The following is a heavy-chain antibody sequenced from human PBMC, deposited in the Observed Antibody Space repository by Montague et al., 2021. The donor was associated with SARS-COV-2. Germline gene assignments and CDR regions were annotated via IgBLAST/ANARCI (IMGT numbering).Heavy chain of an antibody. V-gene: IGHV2-70*01. Sequence: VKTTQTLTLTCTFSGFSLTTSGMCVRWIRQSPGKALEWLALINWHDEKYYSTSLKARLTISKDPSKNQVVLTMTNTDPLDTATYYCARTPHGDYSALFDYWGHGILVTVSP. CDR1: GFSLTTSGMC. CDR2: INWHDEK. CDR3: ARTPHGDYSALFDY. J-gene: IGHJ4*01. D-gene: IGHD4-17*01.